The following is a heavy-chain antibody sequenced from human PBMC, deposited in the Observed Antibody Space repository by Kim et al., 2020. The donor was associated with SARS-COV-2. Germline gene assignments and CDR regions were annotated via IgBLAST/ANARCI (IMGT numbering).Heavy chain of an antibody. V-gene: IGHV3-33*01. CDR2: IWYDGSNK. D-gene: IGHD2-2*01. J-gene: IGHJ6*02. Sequence: GGSLRLSCAASGFTFSSYGMHWVRQAPGKGLEWVAVIWYDGSNKYYADSVKGRFTISRDNSKNTLYLQMNSLRAEDTAVYYCARDPYEGGILGRRGIVVVPAAPIPNYGMDVWGQGTTVTVSS. CDR3: ARDPYEGGILGRRGIVVVPAAPIPNYGMDV. CDR1: GFTFSSYG.